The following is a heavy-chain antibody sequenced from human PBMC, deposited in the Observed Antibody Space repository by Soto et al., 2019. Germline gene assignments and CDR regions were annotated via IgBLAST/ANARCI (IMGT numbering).Heavy chain of an antibody. Sequence: SETLSLTCTVSGGSISTRSSYWGWIRQPPGKGPEWIGYIYHSGTTNYNPSLKSRVTISIDTSKNQFSLKLGSLTAADTAVYYCARLQSGLSAAGFDYWGQGALVTVSS. CDR2: IYHSGTT. V-gene: IGHV4-61*05. CDR1: GGSISTRSSY. CDR3: ARLQSGLSAAGFDY. J-gene: IGHJ4*02. D-gene: IGHD2-2*01.